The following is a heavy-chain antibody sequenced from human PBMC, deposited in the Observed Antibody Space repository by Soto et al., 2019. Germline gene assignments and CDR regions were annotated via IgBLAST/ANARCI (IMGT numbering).Heavy chain of an antibody. J-gene: IGHJ6*02. CDR3: ARSSGRGIHGADDNGMDV. V-gene: IGHV1-18*04. CDR2: ISGYNGNT. D-gene: IGHD1-26*01. Sequence: QDHLVQSGPEVKKPGASVKVSCKASGYIFTNYGINWVRQAPGQGLEGMGWISGYNGNTNFAQTVQGRRTMTTDTSTATAYLELRSLTYDDTAVYFCARSSGRGIHGADDNGMDVWGQGTTVTVSS. CDR1: GYIFTNYG.